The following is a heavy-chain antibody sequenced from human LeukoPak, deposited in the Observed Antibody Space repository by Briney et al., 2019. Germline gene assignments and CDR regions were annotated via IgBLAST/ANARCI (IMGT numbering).Heavy chain of an antibody. V-gene: IGHV3-21*01. CDR1: GFTFSSYS. D-gene: IGHD5-24*01. J-gene: IGHJ3*02. CDR3: ARPKAVEMATITLDAFDI. CDR2: ISSSSSYI. Sequence: GGSLRLSCAASGFTFSSYSMNWVRQAPGKGLEWVSSISSSSSYIYYADSVKGRFTISRDNAKSSLYLQMNSLRAEDTAVYYCARPKAVEMATITLDAFDIWGQGTMVTVSS.